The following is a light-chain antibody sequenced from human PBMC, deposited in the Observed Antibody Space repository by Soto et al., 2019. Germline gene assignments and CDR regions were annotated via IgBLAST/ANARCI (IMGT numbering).Light chain of an antibody. J-gene: IGLJ6*01. Sequence: QSVLTQPPSVSAAPGHKVTITCSGNSANIGSYYVSWYQQVPGTAPKLLIFDSTKRPSGIPDRFSVSKSGTSATLAITGLQTGDEADYYCGTWDTSLSAGVFGSGTKLTVL. CDR3: GTWDTSLSAGV. CDR2: DST. V-gene: IGLV1-51*01. CDR1: SANIGSYY.